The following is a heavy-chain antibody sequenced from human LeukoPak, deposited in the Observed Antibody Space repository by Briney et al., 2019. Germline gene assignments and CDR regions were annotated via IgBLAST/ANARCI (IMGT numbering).Heavy chain of an antibody. CDR2: IYYSGST. CDR3: ARSTPYSSSWYVGFDY. D-gene: IGHD6-13*01. J-gene: IGHJ4*02. CDR1: GGSISSYY. Sequence: SETLSLTCTVSGGSISSYYWSWIRQPPGKGLEWIGYIYYSGSTNYNPSLKSRVTISVDTSKNQFSLKLSSVTAADTAVYYCARSTPYSSSWYVGFDYWGQGTLVTVSS. V-gene: IGHV4-59*01.